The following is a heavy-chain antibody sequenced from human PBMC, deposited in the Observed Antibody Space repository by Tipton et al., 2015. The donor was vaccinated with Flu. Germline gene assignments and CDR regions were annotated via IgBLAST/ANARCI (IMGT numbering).Heavy chain of an antibody. CDR3: ARDRGADDY. Sequence: SLRLSCAASGFTFSGYGMFWVRQAPGKGLEWVANIKQDGSEKYYVDSVKGRFTISRDNAKNSLYLQMSSLRAEDTAVYYCARDRGADDYWGQGTLVTVSS. CDR1: GFTFSGYG. CDR2: IKQDGSEK. D-gene: IGHD3-10*01. J-gene: IGHJ4*02. V-gene: IGHV3-7*01.